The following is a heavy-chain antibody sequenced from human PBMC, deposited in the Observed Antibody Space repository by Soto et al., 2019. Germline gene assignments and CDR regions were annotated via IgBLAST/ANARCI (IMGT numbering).Heavy chain of an antibody. V-gene: IGHV1-18*01. D-gene: IGHD1-1*01. Sequence: QVHLVQSGAEVKKPGASVKVSCKGSGYAFTTYGITWVRQAPGQGLEWMGWISAHNGNTNYAQKLQGRVTVTRDTSTSTAYMELRSLRSADTAVYYCDRGRYGDYWGQGALVTVSS. CDR2: ISAHNGNT. J-gene: IGHJ4*02. CDR3: DRGRYGDY. CDR1: GYAFTTYG.